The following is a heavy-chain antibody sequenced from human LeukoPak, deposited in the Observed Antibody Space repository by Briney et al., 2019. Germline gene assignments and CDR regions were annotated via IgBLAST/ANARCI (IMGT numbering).Heavy chain of an antibody. CDR3: AKLQGYSYGCFDY. Sequence: PGGSLRLSCAASGFTFSSYTMSWVRQAPGKGLEWVSAISGSGGSTYYADSVKGRFTISRDNSKNTLYLQMNSLRAEDTAVYYCAKLQGYSYGCFDYWGQGTLVTVSS. J-gene: IGHJ4*02. V-gene: IGHV3-23*01. CDR2: ISGSGGST. D-gene: IGHD5-18*01. CDR1: GFTFSSYT.